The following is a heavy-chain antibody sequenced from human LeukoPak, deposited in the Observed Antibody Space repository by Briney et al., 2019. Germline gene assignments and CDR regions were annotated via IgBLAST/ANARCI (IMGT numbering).Heavy chain of an antibody. CDR2: INTDGSST. V-gene: IGHV3-74*01. CDR1: GYTFSRYW. D-gene: IGHD5-18*01. J-gene: IGHJ4*02. CDR3: ARARIQLWFDY. Sequence: GGSLRLSCAASGYTFSRYWMQWVRQAPGKGLVWVSRINTDGSSTSYADSVKGRFTISRDNAKNTLYLLMKSLRDEDTAVYYCARARIQLWFDYWGQGTLVTVSS.